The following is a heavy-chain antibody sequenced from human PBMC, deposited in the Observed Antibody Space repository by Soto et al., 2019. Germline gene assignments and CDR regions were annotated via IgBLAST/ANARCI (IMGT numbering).Heavy chain of an antibody. CDR1: GFSFSNYA. V-gene: IGHV3-23*01. CDR3: AKRIKGGANYVGTAMDV. CDR2: ISGSGAGT. Sequence: EVQLLESGGTLVQVGGSLRLSCVASGFSFSNYAVTWVRQAPGKGLEWVSAISGSGAGTYYADSVKGRFTISRDNSKNAVDLQMNSLRVEDTAVYNCAKRIKGGANYVGTAMDVWGQGTTVIVS. J-gene: IGHJ6*02. D-gene: IGHD1-1*01.